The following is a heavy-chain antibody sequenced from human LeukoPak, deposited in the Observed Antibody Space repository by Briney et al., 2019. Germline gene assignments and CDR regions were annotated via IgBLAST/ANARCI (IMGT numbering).Heavy chain of an antibody. Sequence: PSETLSLTCSVSGGSISSSGYYWGWIRQPPGKGLEWIGSIYYSGNTFYNPSLKSRVTITADTSANQFSLKWSSVTAADTAVYHCVRNSWHNWYFDLWGRGTLVTVSS. V-gene: IGHV4-39*01. CDR3: VRNSWHNWYFDL. D-gene: IGHD6-13*01. CDR2: IYYSGNT. J-gene: IGHJ2*01. CDR1: GGSISSSGYY.